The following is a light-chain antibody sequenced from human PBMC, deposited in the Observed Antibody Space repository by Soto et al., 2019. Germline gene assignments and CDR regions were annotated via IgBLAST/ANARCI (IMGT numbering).Light chain of an antibody. CDR2: GAS. CDR3: QQYNNWPPYT. CDR1: QSVSSN. J-gene: IGKJ2*01. V-gene: IGKV3-15*01. Sequence: EIVMTQSPATLSVSPGERDTISCRASQSVSSNLAWYQQKPGQAPRLLIYGASTRATGIPARFSGSGSGTEFPLTISSLPSQDFAVYYCQQYNNWPPYTFGQGTKLEIK.